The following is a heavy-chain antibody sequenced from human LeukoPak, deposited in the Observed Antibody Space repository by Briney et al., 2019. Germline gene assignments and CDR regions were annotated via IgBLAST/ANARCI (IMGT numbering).Heavy chain of an antibody. V-gene: IGHV1-69*06. CDR2: IIPMFGTA. J-gene: IGHJ4*02. CDR3: ASGTTDIVVVPATLRSYYFDY. Sequence: ASVKVSCKASGGTFSSYEISWVRQAPGQGLEWMGGIIPMFGTAKYAQKFQGRVTITADKSTSTAYMELSSLRSEDTAVYYCASGTTDIVVVPATLRSYYFDYWGQGTLVTVSS. D-gene: IGHD2-2*01. CDR1: GGTFSSYE.